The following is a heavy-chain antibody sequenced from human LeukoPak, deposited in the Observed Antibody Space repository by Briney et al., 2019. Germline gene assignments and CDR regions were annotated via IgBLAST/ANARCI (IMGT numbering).Heavy chain of an antibody. J-gene: IGHJ6*03. D-gene: IGHD2-15*01. CDR2: IYTSGST. CDR3: ARGRRIVVVLGATRTHRDYYMDV. CDR1: GGSISSGSYY. V-gene: IGHV4-61*02. Sequence: PSETLSLTCTVSGGSISSGSYYWSWIRQPAGKGLEWIGRIYTSGSTNYNPSLKSRVTMSVDTSKNQFSLKLSSVTAADTAVYYCARGRRIVVVLGATRTHRDYYMDVWGKGTTVTVSS.